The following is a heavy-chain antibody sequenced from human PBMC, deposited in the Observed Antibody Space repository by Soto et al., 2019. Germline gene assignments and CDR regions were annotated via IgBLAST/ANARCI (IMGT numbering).Heavy chain of an antibody. V-gene: IGHV4-39*01. CDR3: ARTGRSLIAAAGTGWFDP. CDR2: IYYSGST. Sequence: SETLSLTCTVSGGSISSSSYYWGWIRQPPGKGLEWIGSIYYSGSTYYNPSLKSRVAISVDTSKNQFSLKPSSVTAADTAVYYCARTGRSLIAAAGTGWFDPWGQGTLVTVSS. D-gene: IGHD6-13*01. CDR1: GGSISSSSYY. J-gene: IGHJ5*02.